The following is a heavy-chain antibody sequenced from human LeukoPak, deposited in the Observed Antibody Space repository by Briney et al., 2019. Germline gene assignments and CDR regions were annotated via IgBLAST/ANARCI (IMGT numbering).Heavy chain of an antibody. J-gene: IGHJ4*02. V-gene: IGHV4-59*08. CDR3: ARQHSSGYYYFDY. CDR1: GGSISSYY. D-gene: IGHD3-22*01. CDR2: ISYSGGT. Sequence: PSETLSLTCTVSGGSISSYYWSWIRQPPGKGLEWIGYISYSGGTNYNPSLKSLKSRVTISVDTSKNQFSLKLSSVTAADTAVYYCARQHSSGYYYFDYWGQGTLVTVSS.